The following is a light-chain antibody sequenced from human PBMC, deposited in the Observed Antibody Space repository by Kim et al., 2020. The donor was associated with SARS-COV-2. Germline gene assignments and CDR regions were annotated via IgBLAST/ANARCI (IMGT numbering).Light chain of an antibody. Sequence: VSPGQTPSITCSGDKLGNKYTSWYQQKSGQTPVLLIYQDNKRPSGIPERFSGSNSGNTATLTISGTQAMDEADYYCQTWDSTILIFGGGTQLTVL. J-gene: IGLJ2*01. CDR2: QDN. V-gene: IGLV3-1*01. CDR3: QTWDSTILI. CDR1: KLGNKY.